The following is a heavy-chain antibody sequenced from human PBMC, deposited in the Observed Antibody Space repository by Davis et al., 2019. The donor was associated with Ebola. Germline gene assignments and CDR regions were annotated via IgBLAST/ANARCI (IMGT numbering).Heavy chain of an antibody. CDR2: IKQDGSNK. CDR1: GFSFSSYW. J-gene: IGHJ4*02. D-gene: IGHD2-21*02. Sequence: GGSLRLSCAASGFSFSSYWMSWVRQAPGKGLEWVASIKQDGSNKYYVDSVKGRFTISRDNSKNSLFLQMNSLRTEDTALYYCGKADCGGDCRVVDYWGQGTLVTVSS. V-gene: IGHV3-7*03. CDR3: GKADCGGDCRVVDY.